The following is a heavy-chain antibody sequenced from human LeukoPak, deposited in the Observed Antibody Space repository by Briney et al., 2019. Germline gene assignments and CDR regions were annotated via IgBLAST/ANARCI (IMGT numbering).Heavy chain of an antibody. Sequence: ASVKVSCKVSGYTLTELSMHLVRQAPGKGLEWMGGFDPEDGETIYAQKFQGRVTMTEDTSTDTAYMELSSLRSEDTAVYYCATGYYDSSGYYPKHWGQGILVTVSS. V-gene: IGHV1-24*01. J-gene: IGHJ1*01. D-gene: IGHD3-22*01. CDR1: GYTLTELS. CDR3: ATGYYDSSGYYPKH. CDR2: FDPEDGET.